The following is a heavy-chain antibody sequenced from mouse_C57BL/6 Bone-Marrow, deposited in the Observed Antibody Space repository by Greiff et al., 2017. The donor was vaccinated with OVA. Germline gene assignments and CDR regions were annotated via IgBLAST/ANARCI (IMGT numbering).Heavy chain of an antibody. CDR2: ISYDGSN. CDR3: ATDPFDY. Sequence: EVQLQQSGPGLVKPSQSLSLTCSVTGYSITSGYYWNWIRQFPGNKLEWMGYISYDGSNNYNPSLKNRISITRDTSKNQFFLKLNSVTTEDTATYYCATDPFDYWGQGTTLTVSS. V-gene: IGHV3-6*01. J-gene: IGHJ2*01. CDR1: GYSITSGYY.